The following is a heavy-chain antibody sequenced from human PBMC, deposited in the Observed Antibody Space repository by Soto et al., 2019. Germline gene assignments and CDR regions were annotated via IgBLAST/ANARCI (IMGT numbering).Heavy chain of an antibody. CDR2: ISWNSGSI. J-gene: IGHJ5*02. D-gene: IGHD3-22*01. CDR3: AKEAPYYYDSSGYMAGGWFDP. CDR1: GFTFDDYA. V-gene: IGHV3-9*01. Sequence: GGSLRLSCAASGFTFDDYAMHWVRQAPGKGLEWVSGISWNSGSIGYADSVKGRFTISRDNAKNSLYLQMNSLRAEDTALYYCAKEAPYYYDSSGYMAGGWFDPWGQGTLVTVSS.